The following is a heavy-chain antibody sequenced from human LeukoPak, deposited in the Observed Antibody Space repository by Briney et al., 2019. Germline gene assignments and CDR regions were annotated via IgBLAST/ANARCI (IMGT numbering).Heavy chain of an antibody. Sequence: GGSLRLSCAASGFTFSSYAMHWVRQAPGKGLEWVAVISYDGSNKYYADSVKGRFTISRDNSKNTLYLQMNSLRAEDTAVYYCARGPSEQWLASFDYWGQGTLVTVSS. V-gene: IGHV3-30-3*01. D-gene: IGHD6-19*01. CDR2: ISYDGSNK. CDR3: ARGPSEQWLASFDY. CDR1: GFTFSSYA. J-gene: IGHJ4*02.